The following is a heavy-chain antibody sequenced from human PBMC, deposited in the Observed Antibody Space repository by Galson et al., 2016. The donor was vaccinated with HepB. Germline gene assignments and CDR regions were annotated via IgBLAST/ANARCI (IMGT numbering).Heavy chain of an antibody. V-gene: IGHV3-23*01. Sequence: SLRLSCAASGFTFTNYAMSWVRQAPGKGLKWVSTISGSGANTYYADSVKGRFTISRDNSKTTVFLQMNSLRTEDTAVYFCAKPIGQQLDPGYFFGLDVWGQGTTVTVSS. J-gene: IGHJ6*02. CDR1: GFTFTNYA. CDR2: ISGSGANT. CDR3: AKPIGQQLDPGYFFGLDV. D-gene: IGHD4-11*01.